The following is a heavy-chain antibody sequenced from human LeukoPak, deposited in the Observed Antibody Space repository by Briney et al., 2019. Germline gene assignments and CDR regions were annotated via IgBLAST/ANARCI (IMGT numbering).Heavy chain of an antibody. CDR3: ARAVVVVAALGY. J-gene: IGHJ4*02. Sequence: SETLSLTCTVSGGSISSSSYYWGWIRQPPGKGLEWIGSICYSGSTYYNPSLKSRVTISVDTSKNQFSLKLSSVTAADTAVYYCARAVVVVAALGYWGQGTLVTVSS. V-gene: IGHV4-39*07. D-gene: IGHD2-15*01. CDR2: ICYSGST. CDR1: GGSISSSSYY.